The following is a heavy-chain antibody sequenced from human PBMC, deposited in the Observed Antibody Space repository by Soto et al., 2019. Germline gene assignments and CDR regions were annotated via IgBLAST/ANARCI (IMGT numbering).Heavy chain of an antibody. CDR3: AKDRQFRSYYESAGHYND. D-gene: IGHD3-22*01. J-gene: IGHJ4*02. Sequence: EVPLLESGGGLVQPGGSLRLTCVGSGFTFRNQDMRWVRQAPGKGLGWVSGISGRGGVTYYADSVKGRFTISRDNSNNTLYLQMNNLRANDTAVYYCAKDRQFRSYYESAGHYNDWGQGTLVTVSS. CDR1: GFTFRNQD. V-gene: IGHV3-23*01. CDR2: ISGRGGVT.